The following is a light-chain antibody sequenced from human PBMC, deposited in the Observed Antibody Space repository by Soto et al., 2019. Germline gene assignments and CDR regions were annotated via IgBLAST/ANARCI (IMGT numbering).Light chain of an antibody. CDR1: SSDVGGYNY. CDR3: SSYAGSNNWN. V-gene: IGLV2-8*01. Sequence: QSVLTQPPPASGSPGQSVTISCTGTSSDVGGYNYVSWYQQHPGKAPKLMIYEVSKRPSGVPDRFSGSKSGNTASLTVSGLQAEDEADYYCSSYAGSNNWNFGTGTKLTVL. J-gene: IGLJ1*01. CDR2: EVS.